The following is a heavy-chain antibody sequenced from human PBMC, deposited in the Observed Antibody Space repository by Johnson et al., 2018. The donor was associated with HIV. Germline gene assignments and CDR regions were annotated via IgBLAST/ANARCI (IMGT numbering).Heavy chain of an antibody. CDR2: ISTSGSSI. V-gene: IGHV3-11*04. J-gene: IGHJ3*02. CDR3: ARRGRSSSWYDLDI. Sequence: QLVESGGGLVKPGGSLRLSCAASGFTFSDYYMSWIRQAPGKGLEWVSYISTSGSSIYYADSVKGRSTISRDNDKKSLFLQMNSLRAEETAVYYCARRGRSSSWYDLDIWGQGTMVSVSS. D-gene: IGHD6-13*01. CDR1: GFTFSDYY.